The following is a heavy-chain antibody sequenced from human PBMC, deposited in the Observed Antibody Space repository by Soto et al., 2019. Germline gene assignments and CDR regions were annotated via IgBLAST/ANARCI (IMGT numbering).Heavy chain of an antibody. CDR2: IITILGIA. Sequence: QVQLVQSGAEVKKPGSSVKVSCKASGGTFSSYTISWVRQAPGQGLEWMGRIITILGIANYAQKFQGRVRITADKSTSTAYMELSRRRSEDTAVYYCARVRSSTPPYCYGMDVWGQGTTVTVSS. CDR1: GGTFSSYT. V-gene: IGHV1-69*02. D-gene: IGHD3-16*01. CDR3: ARVRSSTPPYCYGMDV. J-gene: IGHJ6*02.